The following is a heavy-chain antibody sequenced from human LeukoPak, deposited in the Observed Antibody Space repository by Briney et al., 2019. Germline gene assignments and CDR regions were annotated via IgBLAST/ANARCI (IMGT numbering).Heavy chain of an antibody. V-gene: IGHV4-61*02. CDR1: GGSISSGSYY. CDR2: IYTSGST. CDR3: ARETVYYDFWSGYYTGWFDP. D-gene: IGHD3-3*01. J-gene: IGHJ5*02. Sequence: KTSETLSLTCTVSGGSISSGSYYWSWIRQPAGKELEWIGRIYTSGSTNYNPSLKSRVTISVDTSKNQFSLKLSSVTAADTAVYYCARETVYYDFWSGYYTGWFDPWGQGTLVTVSS.